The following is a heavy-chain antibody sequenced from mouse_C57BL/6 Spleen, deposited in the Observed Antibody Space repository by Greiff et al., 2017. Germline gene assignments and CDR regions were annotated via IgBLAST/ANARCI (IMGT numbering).Heavy chain of an antibody. CDR3: TRGGYYVGLDY. V-gene: IGHV14-1*01. Sequence: KLQHSGAGLLSPGASFKLSCTPPGSNIKNSNLNGVKKRPEQAPEWIGRIDPEDGDTEYAPKFQGKATMTADTSSNTAYLQLNSLTSEDTAVYYCTRGGYYVGLDYWGQGTTLTVSS. J-gene: IGHJ2*01. D-gene: IGHD2-3*01. CDR1: GSNIKNSN. CDR2: IDPEDGDT.